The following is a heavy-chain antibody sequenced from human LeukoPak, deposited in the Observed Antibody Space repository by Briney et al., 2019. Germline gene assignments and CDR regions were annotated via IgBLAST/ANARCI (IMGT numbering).Heavy chain of an antibody. V-gene: IGHV1-2*02. CDR1: GYTFTGYY. CDR2: INPNSGGT. J-gene: IGHJ5*02. D-gene: IGHD3-10*01. CDR3: ARVSVGGYYGSGGPGPLSDP. Sequence: ASVKVSGKASGYTFTGYYMHWVRQAPGQGLEWMGWINPNSGGTNNAQKFQGRVTMTRDTSISTAYMELSRLRSDDTAVYYCARVSVGGYYGSGGPGPLSDPWGQGTLVTVSS.